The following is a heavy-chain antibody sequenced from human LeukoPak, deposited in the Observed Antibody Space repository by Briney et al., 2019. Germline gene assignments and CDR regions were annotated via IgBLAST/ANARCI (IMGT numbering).Heavy chain of an antibody. CDR2: TRDKANSYTT. Sequence: PGGSLRISCAASGFTFSDHYMDWVRQAPGKGLEWVGRTRDKANSYTTEYAASVKGRFTISRDDSKNSLYLQMNSLKTEDTAVYYCARERTYYYYGMDVWGQGTTVTVSS. J-gene: IGHJ6*02. CDR3: ARERTYYYYGMDV. CDR1: GFTFSDHY. V-gene: IGHV3-72*01.